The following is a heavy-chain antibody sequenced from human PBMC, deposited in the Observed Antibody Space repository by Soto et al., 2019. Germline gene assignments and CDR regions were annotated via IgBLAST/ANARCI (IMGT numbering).Heavy chain of an antibody. CDR1: GGTFSSYA. CDR2: IIPIFGTA. CDR3: ASSDSSGCPWGQGTLVTAPQVRYGNCYSLDY. V-gene: IGHV1-69*13. J-gene: IGHJ4*02. Sequence: VKVSCKASGGTFSSYAISWVRQAPGQGLEWMGGIIPIFGTANYAQKFQGRVTITADESTSTAYMELSSLRSEDTAVYYCASSDSSGCPWGQGTLVTAPQVRYGNCYSLDYWGQGTLVTVSS. D-gene: IGHD3-22*01.